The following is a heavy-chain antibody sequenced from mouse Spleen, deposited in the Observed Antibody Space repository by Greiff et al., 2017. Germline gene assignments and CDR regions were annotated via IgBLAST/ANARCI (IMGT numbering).Heavy chain of an antibody. CDR3: ARPYYGSSYLYAMDY. CDR1: GFTFSSYG. D-gene: IGHD1-1*01. J-gene: IGHJ4*01. V-gene: IGHV5-6*01. CDR2: ISSGGSYT. Sequence: EVQVVESGGDLVKPGGSLKLSCAASGFTFSSYGMSWVRQTPDKRLEWVATISSGGSYTYYPDSVKGRFTISRDNAKNTLYLQMSSLKSEDTAMYYCARPYYGSSYLYAMDYWGQGTSVTVSS.